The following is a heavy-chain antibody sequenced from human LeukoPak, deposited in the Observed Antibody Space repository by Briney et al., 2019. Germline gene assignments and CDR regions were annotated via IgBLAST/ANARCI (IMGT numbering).Heavy chain of an antibody. J-gene: IGHJ3*02. V-gene: IGHV4-4*07. CDR1: GGSISSYY. CDR2: IYTSGST. D-gene: IGHD1-26*01. Sequence: SETLSLTCTVSGGSISSYYWSWIRQPAGKGLEWIGRIYTSGSTNYNPSLKSRVTMSVDTFKNQFSLKLSSVTAADTAVYYCARDGPRIVGATTFDAFDIWGQGTMVTVSS. CDR3: ARDGPRIVGATTFDAFDI.